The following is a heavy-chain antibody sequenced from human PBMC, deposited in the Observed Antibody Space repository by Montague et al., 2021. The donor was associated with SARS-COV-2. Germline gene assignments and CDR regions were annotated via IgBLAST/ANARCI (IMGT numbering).Heavy chain of an antibody. CDR2: GYYRGST. V-gene: IGHV4-59*11. CDR3: ARANLVTFGGVIDLFEH. Sequence: SETLSLTCTVSGGSINSHYWSWIRQSPGQGLEWIGYGYYRGSTKYNPSLKSRVTISVETSKNQFYLKLTSVTAADAAVYYCARANLVTFGGVIDLFEHWGQGSLVTVSS. CDR1: GGSINSHY. D-gene: IGHD3-16*02. J-gene: IGHJ4*02.